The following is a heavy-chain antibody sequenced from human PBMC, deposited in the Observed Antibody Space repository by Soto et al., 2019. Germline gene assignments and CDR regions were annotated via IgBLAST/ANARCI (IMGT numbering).Heavy chain of an antibody. V-gene: IGHV3-48*02. Sequence: EVQLVESGGGLVQPGGSLRLSCAASGFTFSTYSMNWVRQAPGKGLKWVSYITRSSSTIHYADSVKGRFTSSRDNAKNSLYLQMNSLRDEDTAVYYCARLYTSGWFFDYWGQGTLVTVSS. J-gene: IGHJ4*02. D-gene: IGHD6-19*01. CDR1: GFTFSTYS. CDR2: ITRSSSTI. CDR3: ARLYTSGWFFDY.